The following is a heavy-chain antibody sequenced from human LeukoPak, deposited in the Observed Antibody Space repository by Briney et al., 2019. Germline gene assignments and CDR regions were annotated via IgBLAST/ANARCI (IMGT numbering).Heavy chain of an antibody. Sequence: GGSLRPSCAASGFTFSAYWMSWVRQAPGKGLEWVASIKQDGSAKYYVDSVKGRFTISRDSANNLLYLQMNSLRAEDTAVYYCARGLVTGISGYYFDYWGQGTLVTVSS. CDR2: IKQDGSAK. V-gene: IGHV3-7*01. CDR3: ARGLVTGISGYYFDY. CDR1: GFTFSAYW. J-gene: IGHJ4*02. D-gene: IGHD2-21*02.